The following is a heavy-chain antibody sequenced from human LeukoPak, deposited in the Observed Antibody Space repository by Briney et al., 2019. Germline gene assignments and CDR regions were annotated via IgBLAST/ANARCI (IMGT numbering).Heavy chain of an antibody. J-gene: IGHJ6*03. CDR2: ISSSGSTI. CDR1: GFTFSDYY. V-gene: IGHV3-11*01. Sequence: PGGSLRLSCAASGFTFSDYYMSWIRQAPGKGLEWVSYISSSGSTIYYADSVKGRFAISRDNSKNTLYLQMNSLRAEDTAVYYCAKGGTSWRLYYYYYMDVWGKETTVTVSS. CDR3: AKGGTSWRLYYYYYMDV. D-gene: IGHD2-2*01.